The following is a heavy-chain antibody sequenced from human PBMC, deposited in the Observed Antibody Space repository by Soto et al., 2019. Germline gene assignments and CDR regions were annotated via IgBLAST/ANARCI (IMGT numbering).Heavy chain of an antibody. CDR2: ISYDGSNK. CDR1: GFTFSSYA. D-gene: IGHD1-1*01. CDR3: ARDIRMERLREYYYYYYGMDV. V-gene: IGHV3-30-3*01. J-gene: IGHJ6*02. Sequence: PGGSLRLSCAASGFTFSSYAMHWVRQAPGKGLEWVAVISYDGSNKYYADSVKGRFTISRDNSKNTLYLQMNSLRAEDTAVYYCARDIRMERLREYYYYYYGMDVWGQGTTVTVSS.